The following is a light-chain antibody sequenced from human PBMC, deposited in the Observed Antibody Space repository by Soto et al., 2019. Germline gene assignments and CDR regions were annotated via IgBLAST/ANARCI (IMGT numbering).Light chain of an antibody. CDR1: QGIRND. J-gene: IGKJ1*01. CDR2: DVS. V-gene: IGKV1-17*01. CDR3: QQYNSYWT. Sequence: MTQSESSRSASGGDRVASRFRASQGIRNDLGWYQQKPGKAPKLLIYDVSALKRGVPPRFSGRGSGTEFTLTISSLQPDDFATYYCQQYNSYWTFGQGTKVAIK.